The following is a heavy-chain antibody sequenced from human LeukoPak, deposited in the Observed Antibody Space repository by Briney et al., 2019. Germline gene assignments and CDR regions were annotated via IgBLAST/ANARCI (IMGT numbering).Heavy chain of an antibody. V-gene: IGHV4-30-4*08. J-gene: IGHJ5*02. CDR2: IYYSGST. CDR3: ATDGSTTVPT. Sequence: XCTVSGGSISSGDYYWRWIRQPPGKGLEWIGYIYYSGSTYDNPSLKSRVTISVDTSKNQFSLKLSSVTAADTAVYYCATDGSTTVPTWGQGTLVTVSS. CDR1: GGSISSGDYY. D-gene: IGHD4-17*01.